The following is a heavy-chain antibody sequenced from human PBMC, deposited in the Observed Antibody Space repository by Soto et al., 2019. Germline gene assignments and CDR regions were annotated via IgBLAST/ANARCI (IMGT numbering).Heavy chain of an antibody. CDR1: GFTFDDYA. D-gene: IGHD4-17*01. J-gene: IGHJ6*04. CDR2: ISWNSGSI. Sequence: EVQLVESGGGLVQPGRSLRLSCAASGFTFDDYAMHWVRQDPGKGLEWVSGISWNSGSIGYADSVKGRFTISRDNAKNSLYLQMNSLRAEDTALYYCAKDNSGYYLSFLEVWGKGTTVTVSS. CDR3: AKDNSGYYLSFLEV. V-gene: IGHV3-9*01.